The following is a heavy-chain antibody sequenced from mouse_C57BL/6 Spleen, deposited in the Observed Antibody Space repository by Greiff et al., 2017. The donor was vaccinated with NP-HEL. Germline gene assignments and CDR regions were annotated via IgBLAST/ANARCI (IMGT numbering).Heavy chain of an antibody. Sequence: QVQLQQSGAELVRPGTSVKVSCKASGYAFTNYLIEWVKQRPGQGLEWIGVINPGSGGPNSNEKFKGKATLTADKSSSTAYMQLSSLTSEDSSVYFCARRGDYSNLDYWGQGTTLTVSS. J-gene: IGHJ2*01. V-gene: IGHV1-54*01. CDR2: INPGSGGP. D-gene: IGHD2-5*01. CDR1: GYAFTNYL. CDR3: ARRGDYSNLDY.